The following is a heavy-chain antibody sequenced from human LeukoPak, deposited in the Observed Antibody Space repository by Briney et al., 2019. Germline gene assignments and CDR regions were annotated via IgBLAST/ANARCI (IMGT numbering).Heavy chain of an antibody. Sequence: VTSVKVSCKASGGTFSSYAISWVRQAPGQGLEWMGGIIPIFGTANYAQKFQGRVTITADESTSTAYMELSSLRSGDTAVYYCARSVVTHDQLLLDYWGQGTLVTVSS. CDR1: GGTFSSYA. J-gene: IGHJ4*02. CDR3: ARSVVTHDQLLLDY. D-gene: IGHD2-2*01. V-gene: IGHV1-69*01. CDR2: IIPIFGTA.